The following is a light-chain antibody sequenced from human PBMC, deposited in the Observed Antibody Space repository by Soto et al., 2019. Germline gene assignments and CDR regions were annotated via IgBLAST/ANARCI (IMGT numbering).Light chain of an antibody. CDR1: QGISSW. V-gene: IGKV1-12*01. J-gene: IGKJ5*01. CDR2: AAS. CDR3: QQANSFPIT. Sequence: GDRVTVTCRASQGISSWLAWYQKKPGKAPKLLIYAASSLQSGVPSRFSGSGSGTDFTLTISSLQPEDCAIYFCQQANSFPITFGQGTRLEI.